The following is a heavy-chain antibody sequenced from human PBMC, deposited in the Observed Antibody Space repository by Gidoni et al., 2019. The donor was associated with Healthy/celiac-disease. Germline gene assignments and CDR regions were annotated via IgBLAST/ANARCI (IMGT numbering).Heavy chain of an antibody. D-gene: IGHD3-9*01. CDR2: ISWNSGSI. J-gene: IGHJ3*02. CDR1: GFTFDDYA. CDR3: AKGWSVRYFDWPDAFDI. V-gene: IGHV3-9*01. Sequence: EVQLVASGGGLVQPGRSLRLSCAASGFTFDDYAMPWVRQAPGKGLEWVSGISWNSGSIGYADSVKGRFTISRDNAKNSLYLQMNSLRAEDTALYYCAKGWSVRYFDWPDAFDIWGQGTMVTVSS.